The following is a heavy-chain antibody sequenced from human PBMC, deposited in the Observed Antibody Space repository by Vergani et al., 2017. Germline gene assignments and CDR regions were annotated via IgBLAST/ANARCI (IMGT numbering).Heavy chain of an antibody. V-gene: IGHV4-34*01. CDR1: GGSFSGYY. CDR2: INHSGST. CDR3: ARDLAVVAALSFGY. J-gene: IGHJ4*02. D-gene: IGHD2-15*01. Sequence: QVQLQQWGAGLLKPSETLSLTCAVYGGSFSGYYWSWIRQPPGKGLEWIGEINHSGSTNYNPSLKSRVTISVDTSKNQFSLKLSSVTAADTAVYYCARDLAVVAALSFGYWGQGTLVTVSS.